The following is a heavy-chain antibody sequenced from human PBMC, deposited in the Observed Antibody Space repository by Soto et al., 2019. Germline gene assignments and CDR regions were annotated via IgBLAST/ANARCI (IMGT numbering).Heavy chain of an antibody. CDR3: ARDGGTYTKNFDY. J-gene: IGHJ4*02. D-gene: IGHD4-4*01. V-gene: IGHV1-3*01. CDR1: GYTFTNYA. CDR2: INAGNDDT. Sequence: ASVKVSCKASGYTFTNYAMHWVRQALGQRLEWMGWINAGNDDTQFSQKFQGRVTITRDTSASTAYMELSNLISEDTAVYYCARDGGTYTKNFDYWGQGTLVTVSS.